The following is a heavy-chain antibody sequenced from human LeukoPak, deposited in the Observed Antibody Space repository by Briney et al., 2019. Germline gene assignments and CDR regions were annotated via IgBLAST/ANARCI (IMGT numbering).Heavy chain of an antibody. CDR3: ARDPPYSSSWYGFYYYYGMDV. V-gene: IGHV3-23*01. Sequence: PGGSLRLSCAASGFTFSSYAMNWVRQAPGKGLEWVSSISGGSNNINYAGSVKGRFTTSRDNSKNTLYLQMNSLRAEDTAVYYCARDPPYSSSWYGFYYYYGMDVWGQGTTVTVSS. D-gene: IGHD6-13*01. CDR1: GFTFSSYA. CDR2: ISGGSNNI. J-gene: IGHJ6*02.